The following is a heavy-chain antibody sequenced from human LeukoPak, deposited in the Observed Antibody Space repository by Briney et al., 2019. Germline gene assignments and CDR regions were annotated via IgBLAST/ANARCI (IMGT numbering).Heavy chain of an antibody. CDR1: GFIVRANY. J-gene: IGHJ4*02. D-gene: IGHD3-10*01. V-gene: IGHV3-53*01. CDR3: ARDVYYYGSGTYFFDY. CDR2: IYSGGST. Sequence: SGGSLRLSCAASGFIVRANYMSWVRQAPGKGLEWVSVIYSGGSTYYADSVKGRFTISRDESMNTLYLQMDRLTADDTAVYYCARDVYYYGSGTYFFDYWGQGTLVTVSS.